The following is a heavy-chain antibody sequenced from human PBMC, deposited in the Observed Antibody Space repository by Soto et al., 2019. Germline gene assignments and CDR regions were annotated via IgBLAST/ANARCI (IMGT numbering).Heavy chain of an antibody. V-gene: IGHV4-59*01. CDR1: GGSISSYY. Sequence: QVQLQESGPGLVKPSETLSLTCTVSGGSISSYYWSWIRQPPGKGLEWIGYIYYSGSTNYNPSLNMRVPISVDTSKNQFSLKLSSVTAADTAVYYCARDYYGSGSPPLGYWGQGTLVTVSS. CDR3: ARDYYGSGSPPLGY. D-gene: IGHD3-10*01. CDR2: IYYSGST. J-gene: IGHJ4*02.